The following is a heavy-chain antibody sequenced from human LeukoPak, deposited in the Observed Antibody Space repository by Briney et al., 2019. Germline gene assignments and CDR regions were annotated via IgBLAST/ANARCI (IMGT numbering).Heavy chain of an antibody. J-gene: IGHJ4*02. CDR1: GFTFSSYS. V-gene: IGHV3-48*01. D-gene: IGHD3-9*01. CDR2: ISSSSSTI. Sequence: PGGSLRLSCAASGFTFSSYSMNRVRQAPGKGLEWVSYISSSSSTIYYADSVKGRFTISRDNAKNSLYLQMNSLRAEDTAVYYCARGEFFDWLSSVDHWGQGTLVTVSS. CDR3: ARGEFFDWLSSVDH.